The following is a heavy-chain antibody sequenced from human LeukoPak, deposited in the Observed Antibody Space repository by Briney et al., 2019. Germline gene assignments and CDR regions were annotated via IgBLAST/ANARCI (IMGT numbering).Heavy chain of an antibody. CDR3: ARGSIAAYAFDI. Sequence: ASVKVSCKASGYTFTTLDINWVRQATGQGLEWMGWINPNSGNTGYAQKFQGRVTISRDTSISTAYMELSSLRSEDTAVYYCARGSIAAYAFDIWGQGTMVTVSS. V-gene: IGHV1-8*03. D-gene: IGHD6-6*01. CDR1: GYTFTTLD. CDR2: INPNSGNT. J-gene: IGHJ3*02.